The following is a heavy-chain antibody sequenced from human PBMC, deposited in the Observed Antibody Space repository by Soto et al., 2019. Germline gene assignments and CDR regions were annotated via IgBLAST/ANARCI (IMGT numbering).Heavy chain of an antibody. CDR2: ISWDGGSI. J-gene: IGHJ5*01. D-gene: IGHD1-26*01. CDR3: ENAGNGGSSLDS. V-gene: IGHV3-43*01. CDR1: GFTFDDYM. Sequence: GGSLRLSCEASGFTFDDYMMHWVRQVPGKGLEWISLISWDGGSIDYADSIKGRFTVSRDNSKTSLYLHMHSLTTEDTAFYYCENAGNGGSSLDSWGQGTLVTVSS.